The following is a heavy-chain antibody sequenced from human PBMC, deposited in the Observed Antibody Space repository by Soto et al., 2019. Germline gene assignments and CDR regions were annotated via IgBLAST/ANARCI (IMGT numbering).Heavy chain of an antibody. CDR2: ISGIDGST. CDR3: AIPRRGGGFGGMDV. D-gene: IGHD3-16*01. V-gene: IGHV3-23*01. Sequence: VRLLESGGNLVQPGGSLRLSCAASGFTFGTYALSWVRQAPGKGLEWVSAISGIDGSTYYADSVEGRFTISRDNSKNTLHLQMNSLTVADTALYYCAIPRRGGGFGGMDVWGQGTTVRVSS. J-gene: IGHJ6*02. CDR1: GFTFGTYA.